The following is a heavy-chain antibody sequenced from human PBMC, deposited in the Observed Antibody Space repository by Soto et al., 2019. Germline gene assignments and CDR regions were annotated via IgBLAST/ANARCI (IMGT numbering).Heavy chain of an antibody. Sequence: SETLSVTCTVSGDSISSLYWSWIRQPPGKGLEWIGYIYYSGSINYNPSLKSRVTISVDPSKNQFSLRLSSVTAADTAVYYCAKSLWDTSGWKTDYWGQGTLVTVSS. D-gene: IGHD6-19*01. V-gene: IGHV4-59*01. CDR1: GDSISSLY. CDR3: AKSLWDTSGWKTDY. CDR2: IYYSGSI. J-gene: IGHJ4*02.